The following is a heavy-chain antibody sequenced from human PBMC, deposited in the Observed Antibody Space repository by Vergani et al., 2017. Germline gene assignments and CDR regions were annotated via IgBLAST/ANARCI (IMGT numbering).Heavy chain of an antibody. J-gene: IGHJ2*01. CDR3: VKDIAASGNYWYFDL. Sequence: EVLLVESGGGLVQPGRSLRLSCAASGFTFDDYAMHWVRQAPGKGLEWVSGINWNSDSIAYADSVKGRFTISRENAKNSLYLQMNSLRAEDTALYYCVKDIAASGNYWYFDLWGRGTLVTVSS. CDR1: GFTFDDYA. D-gene: IGHD6-13*01. CDR2: INWNSDSI. V-gene: IGHV3-9*01.